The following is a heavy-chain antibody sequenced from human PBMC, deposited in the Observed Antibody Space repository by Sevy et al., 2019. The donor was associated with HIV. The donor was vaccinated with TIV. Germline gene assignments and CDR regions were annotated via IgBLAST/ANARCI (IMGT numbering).Heavy chain of an antibody. J-gene: IGHJ6*02. CDR2: IRYDGNDK. CDR3: AKERYYDILTGHHDRGMDV. V-gene: IGHV3-30*02. Sequence: GGSLRLSCLASGFIFNSQDMHWVRQTPGKGLEWVAFIRYDGNDKYYVDSVKGRFTISRDNSKNTLYLQMNSLRAGDSGIYYCAKERYYDILTGHHDRGMDVWGQGTTVTVSS. CDR1: GFIFNSQD. D-gene: IGHD3-9*01.